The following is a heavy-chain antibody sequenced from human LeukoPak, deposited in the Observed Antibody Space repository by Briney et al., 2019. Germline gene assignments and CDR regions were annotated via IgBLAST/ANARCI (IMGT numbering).Heavy chain of an antibody. Sequence: ASETLSLTCTVSGGSISSYYWSWIRQPPGRGLEWIGYIYYSGSTNYNPSLKSRVTISVDTSKNQFSLKLSSVTAADTAVYYRARVGFGLFDYWGQGTLVTVSS. CDR1: GGSISSYY. CDR2: IYYSGST. D-gene: IGHD3-10*01. J-gene: IGHJ4*02. CDR3: ARVGFGLFDY. V-gene: IGHV4-59*01.